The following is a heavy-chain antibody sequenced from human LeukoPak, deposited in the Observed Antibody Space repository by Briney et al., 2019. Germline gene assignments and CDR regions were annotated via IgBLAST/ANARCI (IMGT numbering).Heavy chain of an antibody. V-gene: IGHV3-9*01. D-gene: IGHD2-21*01. CDR3: AKDLIGLPSGEDY. CDR2: ISWNSGSI. CDR1: GFTFDDYA. Sequence: GRSLRLSCAASGFTFDDYAMHWVRQAPGKGLERASGISWNSGSIGYADSVKGRFTISRDNAKNSLYLQMNSLRAEDTALYYCAKDLIGLPSGEDYWGQGTLVTVSS. J-gene: IGHJ4*02.